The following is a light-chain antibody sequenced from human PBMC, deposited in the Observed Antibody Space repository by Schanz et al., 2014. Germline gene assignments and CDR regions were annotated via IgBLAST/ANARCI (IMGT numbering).Light chain of an antibody. J-gene: IGLJ3*02. CDR1: SSNIGNNY. CDR2: DNN. Sequence: QSVLTQPPSVSAAPRQKVTISCSGSSSNIGNNYVSWYQQFPGTAPKLLIYDNNKRPSVIPDRFSGSKSDTSATLGITGLQTGDEDNYYCGTWDSSLSAWVFGGGTKLAVL. CDR3: GTWDSSLSAWV. V-gene: IGLV1-51*01.